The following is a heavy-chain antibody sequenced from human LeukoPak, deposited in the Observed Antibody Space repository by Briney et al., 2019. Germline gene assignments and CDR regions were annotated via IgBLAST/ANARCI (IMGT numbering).Heavy chain of an antibody. J-gene: IGHJ4*02. V-gene: IGHV1-3*01. D-gene: IGHD3-22*01. CDR1: GYTFTSYA. CDR2: INAGNGNT. CDR3: ARAPPLGYYDSSGYLHFDY. Sequence: ASVKVSCKGSGYTFTSYAMHWVRQAPGQRLEWMGWINAGNGNTKYSQKFQGRVTITRDTSASTAYMELSSLRSEDTAVYYCARAPPLGYYDSSGYLHFDYWGQGTLVTVSS.